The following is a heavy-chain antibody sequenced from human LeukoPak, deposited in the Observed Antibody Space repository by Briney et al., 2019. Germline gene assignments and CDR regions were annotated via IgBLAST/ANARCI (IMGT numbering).Heavy chain of an antibody. CDR3: AGVRQQLAYYYGMDV. D-gene: IGHD6-13*01. CDR2: ISSSSSTI. J-gene: IGHJ6*02. Sequence: GGSLRLSCAASGFTFSSYSMNWVRQAPGKGLEWVSYISSSSSTIYYADSVKGRFTISRDNAKNSLYLQMNSLRAEDTAVYYCAGVRQQLAYYYGMDVWGQGTTVTVSS. CDR1: GFTFSSYS. V-gene: IGHV3-48*04.